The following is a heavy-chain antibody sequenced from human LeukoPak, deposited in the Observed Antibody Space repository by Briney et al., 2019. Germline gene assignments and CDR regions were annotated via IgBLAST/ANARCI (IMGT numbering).Heavy chain of an antibody. CDR2: IDANSGGT. Sequence: EASVKVSCKPSGFTFTGYYFHWMRQAPGQGLEWMGSIDANSGGTEYAQKFQGRVTMTRDTSLSTAYMEVTSLTSDDTAVYYCARDLFWTGYYYFDFWGQGTLVTVSS. J-gene: IGHJ4*02. CDR1: GFTFTGYY. D-gene: IGHD3-3*01. V-gene: IGHV1-2*02. CDR3: ARDLFWTGYYYFDF.